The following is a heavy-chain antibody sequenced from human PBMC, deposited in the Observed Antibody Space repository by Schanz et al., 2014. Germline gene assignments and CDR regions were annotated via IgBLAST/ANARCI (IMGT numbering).Heavy chain of an antibody. CDR3: ARGVRIDY. D-gene: IGHD3-3*01. CDR2: IKQDGSEK. V-gene: IGHV3-7*01. J-gene: IGHJ4*02. CDR1: GFIFSNSW. Sequence: EVQLVESGGGLVQPGGSLRLSCAASGFIFSNSWMSWVRQAPGKGLEWVANIKQDGSEKYYVDSVKGRFTISRDNAKNSRYLQMNSLTAEDAAVYYCARGVRIDYWGQGTLVTVSS.